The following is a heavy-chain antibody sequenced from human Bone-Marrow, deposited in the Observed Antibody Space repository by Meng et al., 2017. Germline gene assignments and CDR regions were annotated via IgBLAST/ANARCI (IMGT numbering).Heavy chain of an antibody. J-gene: IGHJ4*02. CDR2: IRYDGSNK. V-gene: IGHV3-30*02. D-gene: IGHD5-12*01. CDR1: GFTFSSYC. Sequence: GRSVASWGVLSLPGWFLALSCAASGFTFSSYCMHWVRQAPGKGLDWVAFIRYDGSNKYYADSVKGRFTISRDNSKNTLYLQMNSLRAEDTAVYYCVGYRGYDRYFDYWGQGTLVTVSS. CDR3: VGYRGYDRYFDY.